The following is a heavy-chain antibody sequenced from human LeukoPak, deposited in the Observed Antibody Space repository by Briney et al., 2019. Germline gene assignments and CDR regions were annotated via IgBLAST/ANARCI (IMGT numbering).Heavy chain of an antibody. CDR1: GGSISSYY. V-gene: IGHV4-59*01. Sequence: SETLSLTCTVSGGSISSYYWSWIRQPPGKGLEWLGYIYYSGSTNYNPSLKSRVTISVDTSKNQFSLKLSSVTAADTAVYYCARDLGYSNYVRRYYYGMDVWGQGTTVTVSS. J-gene: IGHJ6*02. CDR3: ARDLGYSNYVRRYYYGMDV. D-gene: IGHD4-11*01. CDR2: IYYSGST.